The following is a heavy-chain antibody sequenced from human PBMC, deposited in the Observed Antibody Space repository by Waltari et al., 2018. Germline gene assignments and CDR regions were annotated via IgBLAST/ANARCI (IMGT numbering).Heavy chain of an antibody. CDR1: GGSLSGYY. J-gene: IGHJ4*02. V-gene: IGHV4-34*02. Sequence: QVQLQQWGAGLLKPTETLSLTCDVSGGSLSGYYWPWIRQSPGKGLEWIGDNDDSGHVNENPSFTSRLRISVDKSKKQFFLRLTYVSAADTAMYYCGRGGGHCGRTSCYIDIWGQGTLVTVSS. CDR3: GRGGGHCGRTSCYIDI. CDR2: NDDSGHV. D-gene: IGHD2-2*01.